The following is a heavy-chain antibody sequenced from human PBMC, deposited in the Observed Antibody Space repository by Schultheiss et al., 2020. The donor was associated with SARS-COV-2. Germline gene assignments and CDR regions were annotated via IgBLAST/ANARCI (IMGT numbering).Heavy chain of an antibody. Sequence: GGSLRLSCAASGFTFSSYAMSWVRQAPGKGLEWVSVIYSGGSTYYADSVKGRFTISRDNSKNTLYLQMNSLRAEDTAVYYCARELRQWLVDAWGQGTLVTVSS. D-gene: IGHD6-19*01. CDR2: IYSGGST. CDR1: GFTFSSYA. CDR3: ARELRQWLVDA. V-gene: IGHV3-66*01. J-gene: IGHJ4*02.